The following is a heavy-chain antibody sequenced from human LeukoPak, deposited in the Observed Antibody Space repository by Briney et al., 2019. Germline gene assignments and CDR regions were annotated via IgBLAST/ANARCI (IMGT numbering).Heavy chain of an antibody. J-gene: IGHJ4*02. Sequence: PSETLSLTCAVYGGSFSGYYWSWIRQPPGKGLEWIGEINHSGSTNYNPSLKSRGTISVDTTKNQFSLKLSSVTAADTAVYYCARGMLMITFGGVIGYFDCWGQGTLVTVSS. CDR2: INHSGST. D-gene: IGHD3-16*02. CDR3: ARGMLMITFGGVIGYFDC. V-gene: IGHV4-34*01. CDR1: GGSFSGYY.